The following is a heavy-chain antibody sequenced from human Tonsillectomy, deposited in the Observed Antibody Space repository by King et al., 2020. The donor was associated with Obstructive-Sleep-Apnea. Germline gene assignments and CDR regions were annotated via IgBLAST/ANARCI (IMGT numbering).Heavy chain of an antibody. Sequence: QLQESGPGLVKPSETLSLTCTVSGGSISSYYWSWIRQPPGKGLEWIGYFYSSGSTNYNPSLKSRATTSIDTSKNQFSLKLSSVTAADTAVYYCARHNFGRLVLGATAFDIWGQGTMVTVSS. D-gene: IGHD1-26*01. V-gene: IGHV4-59*08. CDR2: FYSSGST. CDR1: GGSISSYY. J-gene: IGHJ3*02. CDR3: ARHNFGRLVLGATAFDI.